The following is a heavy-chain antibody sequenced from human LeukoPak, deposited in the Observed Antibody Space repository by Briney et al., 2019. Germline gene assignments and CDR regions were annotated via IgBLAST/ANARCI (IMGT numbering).Heavy chain of an antibody. V-gene: IGHV3-7*01. CDR1: GFTFTTYW. Sequence: GGSLRLSCAASGFTFTTYWMSWVRQLPGKGLEWVANINQGGTEKYYVDSVKGRFTISRDNAKNTLYLQMNSLRAEDTAVYYCARGGAYYYGSGSYCDYWGQGTLVTVSS. D-gene: IGHD3-10*01. J-gene: IGHJ4*02. CDR3: ARGGAYYYGSGSYCDY. CDR2: INQGGTEK.